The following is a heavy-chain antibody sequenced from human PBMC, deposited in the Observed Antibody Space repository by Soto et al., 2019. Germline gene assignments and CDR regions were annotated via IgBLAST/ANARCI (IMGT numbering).Heavy chain of an antibody. CDR1: EFTFSSYA. CDR2: ISGRGDST. V-gene: IGHV3-23*01. Sequence: EEQLLESGGGLVQPGGSLRLSRAASEFTFSSYAMSWVRQAPGKGLEWVSAISGRGDSTYYADSVKGRVTISRDNSKHTLYLQMNSLRAEDTAVYYCARGGGGWGQGTLVTVSS. J-gene: IGHJ4*02. CDR3: ARGGGG. D-gene: IGHD3-10*01.